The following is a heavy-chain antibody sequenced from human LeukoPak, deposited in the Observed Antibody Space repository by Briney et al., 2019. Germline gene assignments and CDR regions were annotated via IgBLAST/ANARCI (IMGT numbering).Heavy chain of an antibody. J-gene: IGHJ6*02. CDR3: ARDGAYYDFWSGYYPLYYGMDV. Sequence: PSETLSLTCTVSGGSISSYYWSWIRRPAGKGLEWIGRIYTSGSTNYNPSLKSRVTMSVDTSKNQFSLKLSSVTAADTAVYYCARDGAYYDFWSGYYPLYYGMDVWGQGTTVTVSS. CDR1: GGSISSYY. CDR2: IYTSGST. D-gene: IGHD3-3*01. V-gene: IGHV4-4*07.